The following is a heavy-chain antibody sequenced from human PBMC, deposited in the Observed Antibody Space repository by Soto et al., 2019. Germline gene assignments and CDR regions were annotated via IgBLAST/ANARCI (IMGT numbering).Heavy chain of an antibody. CDR1: VGSVSGYY. CDR2: IYYTGAT. V-gene: IGHV4-59*02. CDR3: ARGGGAIPSYYYGMDV. J-gene: IGHJ6*02. D-gene: IGHD3-16*01. Sequence: PSETLSLTCTVSVGSVSGYYWTWIRQSPGKGLEWIGYIYYTGATNYNPSLKSRGIISIDTSNNQFSLKLTSLTAADTAVYFCARGGGAIPSYYYGMDVWGQGTTVTVSS.